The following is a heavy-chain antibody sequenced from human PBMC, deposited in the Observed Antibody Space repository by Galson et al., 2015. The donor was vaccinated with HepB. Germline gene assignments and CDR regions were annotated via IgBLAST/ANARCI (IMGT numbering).Heavy chain of an antibody. Sequence: SLRLSCAASGFTFSSYGMHWVRQAPGKGLEWVAVIWYDGSNKYYADSVKGRFTISRDNSKNTLYLQMNSLRAEDTAVYYCAKEAATHYWYFDLWSRGTLVTVSS. J-gene: IGHJ2*01. V-gene: IGHV3-33*06. CDR1: GFTFSSYG. D-gene: IGHD6-25*01. CDR3: AKEAATHYWYFDL. CDR2: IWYDGSNK.